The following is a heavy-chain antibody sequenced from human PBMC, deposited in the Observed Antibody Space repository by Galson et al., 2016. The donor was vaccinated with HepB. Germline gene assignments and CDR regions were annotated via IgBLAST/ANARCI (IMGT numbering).Heavy chain of an antibody. V-gene: IGHV4-4*02. D-gene: IGHD2-21*02. CDR3: AREMCDGDCTDAFDI. Sequence: SLRLSCAASGFTFTTSAMSWVRQPPGKGLEWIGEICPTGSANYNPSLKSRVFMSVGQSKNQFSLKLTSVTAADTAVYYCAREMCDGDCTDAFDIWGQGTMVTVSS. CDR2: ICPTGSA. J-gene: IGHJ3*02. CDR1: GFTFTTSAM.